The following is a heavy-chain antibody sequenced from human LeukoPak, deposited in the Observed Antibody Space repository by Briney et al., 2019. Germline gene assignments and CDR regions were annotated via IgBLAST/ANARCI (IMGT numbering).Heavy chain of an antibody. Sequence: PSETLSLTCAVYGGSFSGYYWSWIRQPPGKGLEWIGEINHSGSTNYNPSLKSRVTISVDTSKNQFSLKLSSVTAADTAVYYCATTSMYSSGWSHWFDPWGQGTLVTVSS. D-gene: IGHD6-19*01. CDR2: INHSGST. J-gene: IGHJ5*02. CDR3: ATTSMYSSGWSHWFDP. CDR1: GGSFSGYY. V-gene: IGHV4-34*01.